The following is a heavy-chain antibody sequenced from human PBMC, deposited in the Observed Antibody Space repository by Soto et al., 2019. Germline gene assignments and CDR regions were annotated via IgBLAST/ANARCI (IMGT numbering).Heavy chain of an antibody. D-gene: IGHD1-1*01. V-gene: IGHV4-31*03. CDR2: IYYTGNT. J-gene: IGHJ4*02. Sequence: QVQLQESGPGLVKPSQTLSLTCTVSGGSISSGGTGSYWTWIRQLPGKGLEWIGYIYYTGNTYYNTSLKSRPTISIDTSENQFSLKLTSVTAAETAVYFCASGHDAYKVRYWGQGTLVTVSS. CDR3: ASGHDAYKVRY. CDR1: GGSISSGGTGSY.